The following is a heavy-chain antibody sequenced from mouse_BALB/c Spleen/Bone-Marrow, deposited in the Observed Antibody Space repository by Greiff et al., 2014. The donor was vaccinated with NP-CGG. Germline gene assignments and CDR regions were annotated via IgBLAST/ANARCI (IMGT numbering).Heavy chain of an antibody. CDR2: IDTSDSYI. Sequence: QVQLQQSGAEFVMPGASVKMSCKASGYTFTDKWMHWVKQRPGQGLEWIGAIDTSDSYINYNQKFKGKASLTVDASSSTAHMHLSSLTSDDSAVYYCARGGHDFSLDYWGQGTSVIVSS. J-gene: IGHJ4*01. V-gene: IGHV1-69*01. CDR1: GYTFTDKW. CDR3: ARGGHDFSLDY. D-gene: IGHD2-4*01.